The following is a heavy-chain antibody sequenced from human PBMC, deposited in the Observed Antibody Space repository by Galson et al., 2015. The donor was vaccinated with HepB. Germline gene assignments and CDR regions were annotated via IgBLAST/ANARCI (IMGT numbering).Heavy chain of an antibody. CDR1: GYTFTSYA. J-gene: IGHJ6*02. Sequence: SVKVSCKASGYTFTSYAMNWVRQAPGQGLEWMGWINTNTGNPTYAQGFTGRFVFSLDTSVSTAYLQISSLKAEDTAVYYCARDFGIAAADHYYYYGMDVWGQGTTVTVSS. CDR3: ARDFGIAAADHYYYYGMDV. D-gene: IGHD6-13*01. CDR2: INTNTGNP. V-gene: IGHV7-4-1*02.